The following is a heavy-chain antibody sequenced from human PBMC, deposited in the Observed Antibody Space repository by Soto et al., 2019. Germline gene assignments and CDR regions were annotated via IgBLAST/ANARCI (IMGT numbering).Heavy chain of an antibody. CDR3: ARVFGFGGMDV. J-gene: IGHJ6*02. D-gene: IGHD3-10*01. CDR1: GGSISSSNW. V-gene: IGHV4-4*02. Sequence: PSETLSLTCGVSGGSISSSNWGGWGRQPPGKGLEWIGEIYHSGSTNYNPSLKSRVTISVDKSKNQFSLKLSSVTAADTAVYYCARVFGFGGMDVWGQGTTVTVSS. CDR2: IYHSGST.